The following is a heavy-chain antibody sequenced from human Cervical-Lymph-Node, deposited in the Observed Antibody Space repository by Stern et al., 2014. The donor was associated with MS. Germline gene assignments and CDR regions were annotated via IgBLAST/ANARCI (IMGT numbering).Heavy chain of an antibody. CDR2: INPNSDDP. J-gene: IGHJ4*02. D-gene: IGHD3-22*01. Sequence: VHLVESGTKMQKPGASVKVSCKASGYIFTAFFIHWVRQVPGQGLEWMGRINPNSDDPTYAQNFQDRVTLTRDTSIGTAYLELSRLTSADTAVYYCAREATRIVVGIDYWGQGTQVTVSS. CDR1: GYIFTAFF. CDR3: AREATRIVVGIDY. V-gene: IGHV1-2*06.